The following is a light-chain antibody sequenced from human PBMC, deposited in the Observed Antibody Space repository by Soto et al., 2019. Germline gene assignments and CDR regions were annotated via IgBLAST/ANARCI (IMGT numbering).Light chain of an antibody. CDR1: SGSIASNY. CDR3: QSYDIPNWV. Sequence: NFMLTQPHSVSESPGKTVTISCTRSSGSIASNYVQWYQQRPGSAPTTVIYEDNQRPSGVPDRFSGSIDSSSNSASLTISGLKTEDEADDYCQSYDIPNWVFGGGTKLTVL. V-gene: IGLV6-57*03. CDR2: EDN. J-gene: IGLJ3*02.